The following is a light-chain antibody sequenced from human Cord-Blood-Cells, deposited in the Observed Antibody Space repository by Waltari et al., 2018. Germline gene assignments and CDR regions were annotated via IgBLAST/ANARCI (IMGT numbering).Light chain of an antibody. CDR2: GKN. V-gene: IGLV3-19*01. CDR3: NSRDSSGNHVV. Sequence: SSELTQDPAVSVALGQTVRITCQGDSLRSYYASWYQQKPGQAPVLVIYGKNNRPSGIPDRFSGSSSGNTASLTITGAQAEDEPDYYCNSRDSSGNHVVFGGGTKLTVL. J-gene: IGLJ2*01. CDR1: SLRSYY.